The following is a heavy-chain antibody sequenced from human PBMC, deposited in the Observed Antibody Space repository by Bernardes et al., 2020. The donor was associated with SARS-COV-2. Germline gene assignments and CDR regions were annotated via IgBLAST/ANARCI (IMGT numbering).Heavy chain of an antibody. CDR1: GFSFSDFA. CDR3: AKDNSGGAYFEY. CDR2: IGDSGVAT. V-gene: IGHV3-23*01. J-gene: IGHJ4*02. Sequence: GGSLRLSCAASGFSFSDFAMSWVRQAPGKGLEWVSTIGDSGVATYYPDSVKGRSTISRVNSKNTLYLQMNDLRAEDTAVYYCAKDNSGGAYFEYWGQGTLVTVSS. D-gene: IGHD6-19*01.